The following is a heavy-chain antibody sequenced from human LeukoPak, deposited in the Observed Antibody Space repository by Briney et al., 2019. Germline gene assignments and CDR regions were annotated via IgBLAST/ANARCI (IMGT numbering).Heavy chain of an antibody. CDR3: ARDDVDTAMVG. CDR1: GFTFSSYE. D-gene: IGHD5-18*01. V-gene: IGHV3-48*03. CDR2: ISSSGSTI. Sequence: GGSLRLSCAASGFTFSSYEMNWVRQAPGKGLEWVSYISSSGSTIYYADSVKGRFTISRDNAKNSLYLQMNSLRAEDTAVYYRARDDVDTAMVGWGQGTLVTVSS. J-gene: IGHJ4*02.